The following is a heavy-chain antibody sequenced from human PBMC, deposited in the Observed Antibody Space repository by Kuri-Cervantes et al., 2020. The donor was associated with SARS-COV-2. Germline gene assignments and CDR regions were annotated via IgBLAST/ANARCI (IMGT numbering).Heavy chain of an antibody. Sequence: GESLKISCAASGFTFSSYAMSWVRQAPGKGLEWVSAISGSGGSTYYADSVKGRFTISRDNAKNSLYLQMNSLRAEDTAVYYCARAPSKPSSGYRNWGQGTLVTVSS. V-gene: IGHV3-23*01. D-gene: IGHD3-22*01. CDR2: ISGSGGST. CDR1: GFTFSSYA. J-gene: IGHJ4*02. CDR3: ARAPSKPSSGYRN.